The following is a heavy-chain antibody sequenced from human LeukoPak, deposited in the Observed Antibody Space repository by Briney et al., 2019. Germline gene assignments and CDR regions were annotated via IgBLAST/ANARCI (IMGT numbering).Heavy chain of an antibody. CDR1: GYTFTGYY. J-gene: IGHJ4*02. Sequence: GASVKVSCKASGYTFTGYYMHWVRQAPGQGLEWMGWINPNSGGTNYAQKFQGRVTMTRDTSISTAYMELSRLRSDDTAVYYCARDLRRRDYGGNSGVYWGQGTLVTVSS. D-gene: IGHD4-23*01. CDR2: INPNSGGT. CDR3: ARDLRRRDYGGNSGVY. V-gene: IGHV1-2*02.